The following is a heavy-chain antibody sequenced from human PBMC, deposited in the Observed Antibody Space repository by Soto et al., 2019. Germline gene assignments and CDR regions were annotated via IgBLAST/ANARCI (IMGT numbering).Heavy chain of an antibody. V-gene: IGHV1-18*01. CDR2: ISAYNGNS. CDR3: ARAGQYYDASGYAN. Sequence: QVKLVQSGAEVKKPGASIKVSCKASGYSFATSGMTWVRQAPGQGLEWVGWISAYNGNSNYDQNLQDRVTMTTDTSTTTAYVELRNLRSDDSAVYYCARAGQYYDASGYANWGQGTLVTVSS. CDR1: GYSFATSG. D-gene: IGHD3-22*01. J-gene: IGHJ4*02.